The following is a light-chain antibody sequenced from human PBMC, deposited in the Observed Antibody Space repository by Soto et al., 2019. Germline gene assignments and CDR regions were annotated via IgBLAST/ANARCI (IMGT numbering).Light chain of an antibody. V-gene: IGLV3-21*04. CDR3: QVWDSSSDHPNVV. J-gene: IGLJ2*01. CDR1: NIGSKS. CDR2: YDS. Sequence: SYELTQPPSVSVAPGKTARITCGGNNIGSKSVHWYQQKPGQAPVLVIYYDSDRPSGIPERFSGSNSGNTATLTISRVEAGDEGDYYCQVWDSSSDHPNVVFCGGTKLTVL.